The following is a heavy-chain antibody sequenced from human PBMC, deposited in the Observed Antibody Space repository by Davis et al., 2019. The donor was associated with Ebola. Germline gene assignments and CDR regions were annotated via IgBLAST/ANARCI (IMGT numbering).Heavy chain of an antibody. CDR3: ARYSGPSLKHNWFDP. CDR2: IYPDDSET. J-gene: IGHJ5*02. D-gene: IGHD1-26*01. CDR1: GYQFFGHW. Sequence: GESLKISCQGSGYQFFGHWIGWVRQMPGKGLECMGIIYPDDSETRYSPSFQGQVYISADKSISTAYLQWSSLKASDTAIYYCARYSGPSLKHNWFDPWGQGTPVTVSS. V-gene: IGHV5-51*01.